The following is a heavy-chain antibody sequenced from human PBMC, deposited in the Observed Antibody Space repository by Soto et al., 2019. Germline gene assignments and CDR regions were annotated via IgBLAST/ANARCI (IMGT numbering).Heavy chain of an antibody. D-gene: IGHD6-13*01. CDR2: IYSGGST. Sequence: EVQLVESGGGLVQPGGSLRLSCAASGFTVSSNYMSWVRQAPGKGLEWVSVIYSGGSTYYADSVKGRFTISRDNSKNTLYLQMNSLRAEDTAVYYCAREGWAAGIDGYYYMDVWGKGTTVTVSS. J-gene: IGHJ6*03. CDR3: AREGWAAGIDGYYYMDV. CDR1: GFTVSSNY. V-gene: IGHV3-66*01.